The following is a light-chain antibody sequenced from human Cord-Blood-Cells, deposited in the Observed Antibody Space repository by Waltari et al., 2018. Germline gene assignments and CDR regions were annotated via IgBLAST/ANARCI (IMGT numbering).Light chain of an antibody. J-gene: IGKJ5*01. V-gene: IGKV1-9*01. CDR1: QGISSY. CDR2: AAS. CDR3: QQLNSYPIT. Sequence: DIQLTQSPSFLSASVGDRVTITCRASQGISSYLAWYQHKPGKAPKLLIYAASTLQSGVPARFSGSGSGTEFTLTISSLKPEDFATYDCQQLNSYPITFGPGTRLEIK.